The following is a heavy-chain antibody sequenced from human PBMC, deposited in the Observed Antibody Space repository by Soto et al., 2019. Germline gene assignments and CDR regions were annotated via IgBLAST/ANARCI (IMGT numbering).Heavy chain of an antibody. D-gene: IGHD3-22*01. CDR1: GGSISSYY. V-gene: IGHV4-4*07. CDR2: IYTSGNA. J-gene: IGHJ4*02. CDR3: AGRYYYDSSGYYPYYY. Sequence: SETLSLTCTVSGGSISSYYWNWIRQPAGKGLEWIGRIYTSGNANYNPSLKSRVTISVDTSKNQFSLKLSSVTAADTAVYYCAGRYYYDSSGYYPYYYWGQGTLVTVSS.